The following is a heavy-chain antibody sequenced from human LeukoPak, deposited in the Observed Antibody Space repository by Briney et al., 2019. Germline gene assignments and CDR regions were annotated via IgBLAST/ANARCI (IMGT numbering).Heavy chain of an antibody. CDR1: GYTFTNYG. D-gene: IGHD5-18*01. V-gene: IGHV1-18*01. Sequence: ASVKVSCKTSGYTFTNYGISWVRQAPGQGLEWMGWISAYNGNTNYAQNFQGRVTMTTDTSTSTAYMELRSLRSEDTAVYYCAKDSERIQLWFLRMGYFDYWGQGTLVTVSS. CDR3: AKDSERIQLWFLRMGYFDY. J-gene: IGHJ4*02. CDR2: ISAYNGNT.